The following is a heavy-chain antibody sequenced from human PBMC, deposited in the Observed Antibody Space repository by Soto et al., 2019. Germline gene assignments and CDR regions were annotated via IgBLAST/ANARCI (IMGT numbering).Heavy chain of an antibody. Sequence: QVQLVQSGAEVKKPGSSVKVSCKASGGTFSSYAISWVRQAPGQGLEWMGGIIPIFGTANYAQKFQGRVTITADESTSTAYMELSSLRSEDTAVYYCARDTRILMVSATTRYYGMDVWGQGTTVTVSS. CDR1: GGTFSSYA. CDR3: ARDTRILMVSATTRYYGMDV. V-gene: IGHV1-69*12. J-gene: IGHJ6*02. D-gene: IGHD2-8*01. CDR2: IIPIFGTA.